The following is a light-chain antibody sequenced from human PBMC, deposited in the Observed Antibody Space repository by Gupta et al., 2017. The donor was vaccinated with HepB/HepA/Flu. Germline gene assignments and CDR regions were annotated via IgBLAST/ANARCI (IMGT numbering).Light chain of an antibody. CDR3: TSYGGSNNFVV. V-gene: IGLV2-8*01. CDR1: ISDVGGYNY. Sequence: QSALTQPPSASGSPGQSVTISCPGTISDVGGYNYVSWYQQHPGKAPKLMIYEVTKRPSGVPDRFAGSKSGNTASLIVSGLQADDEADYYCTSYGGSNNFVVFGGGTKLTVL. CDR2: EVT. J-gene: IGLJ2*01.